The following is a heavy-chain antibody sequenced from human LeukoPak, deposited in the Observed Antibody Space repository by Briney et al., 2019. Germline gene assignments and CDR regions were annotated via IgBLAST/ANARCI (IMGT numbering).Heavy chain of an antibody. J-gene: IGHJ4*02. D-gene: IGHD1-7*01. CDR1: GGSFSGYY. V-gene: IGHV4-34*01. CDR3: ARTRRYNWNYVYSDY. CDR2: INHSGST. Sequence: SETLSLTCAVYGGSFSGYYWSWIRQPPGKGLEWIGEINHSGSTNYNPSLKSRVTIPVDTSKNQFSLKLSSVTAADTAVYYCARTRRYNWNYVYSDYWGQGTLVTVSS.